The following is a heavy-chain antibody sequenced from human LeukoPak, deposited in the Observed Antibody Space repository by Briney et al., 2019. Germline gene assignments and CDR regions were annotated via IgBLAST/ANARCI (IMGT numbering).Heavy chain of an antibody. V-gene: IGHV1-2*02. CDR3: ARDWRIRFLEWPPFGFDP. D-gene: IGHD3-3*01. CDR2: INPNSGGT. J-gene: IGHJ5*02. CDR1: GYTFTGYY. Sequence: ASVKVSCMASGYTFTGYYMHWVRQAPGQGLEWMGWINPNSGGTNYAQKSQGRVTMTRDTSISTAYMELSRLRSDDTAVYYCARDWRIRFLEWPPFGFDPWGQGTLVTVSS.